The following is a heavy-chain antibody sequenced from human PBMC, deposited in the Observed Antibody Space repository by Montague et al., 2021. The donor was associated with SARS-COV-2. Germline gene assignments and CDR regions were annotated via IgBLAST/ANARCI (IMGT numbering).Heavy chain of an antibody. CDR2: IYTGGYV. J-gene: IGHJ2*01. Sequence: SETLSLTCSVSGDSNSRYYWSWIRQSDGKGLEWIGRIYTGGYVNYNPALQSRVSMSVDTSKSQVSLNVTSVTAADTAVYYCARAIWHLDVWGRGILVTVSS. V-gene: IGHV4-4*07. CDR3: ARAIWHLDV. CDR1: GDSNSRYY.